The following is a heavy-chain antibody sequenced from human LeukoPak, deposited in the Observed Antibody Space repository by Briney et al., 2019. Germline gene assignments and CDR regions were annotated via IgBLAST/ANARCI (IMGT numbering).Heavy chain of an antibody. D-gene: IGHD4-23*01. J-gene: IGHJ3*02. CDR2: TSSSGSTI. CDR3: ARDDGGNFNDAFDI. V-gene: IGHV3-48*03. Sequence: GGSLRLSCAASGFTFSKMNWVRQAPGKGLEWVSYTSSSGSTIYYADSVKGRFTISRDNAKNSLYLQMNSLRAEDTAVYFCARDDGGNFNDAFDIWGQGTMVTVSS. CDR1: GFTFSK.